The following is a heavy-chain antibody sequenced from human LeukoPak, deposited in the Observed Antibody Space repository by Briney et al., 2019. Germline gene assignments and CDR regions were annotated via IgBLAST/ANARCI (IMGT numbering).Heavy chain of an antibody. V-gene: IGHV3-53*01. D-gene: IGHD3-10*01. CDR1: EFSVGSNY. CDR2: IYSGGTT. J-gene: IGHJ4*02. CDR3: ASSSIVRGTYDY. Sequence: PGGSLRLSCAASEFSVGSNYMTWVRQPPGRGLEWVSAIYSGGTTYYADSVKGRFTFSRDNSKNTLYLQMNSLRAEDTAVYYCASSSIVRGTYDYWGQGTLVTVSS.